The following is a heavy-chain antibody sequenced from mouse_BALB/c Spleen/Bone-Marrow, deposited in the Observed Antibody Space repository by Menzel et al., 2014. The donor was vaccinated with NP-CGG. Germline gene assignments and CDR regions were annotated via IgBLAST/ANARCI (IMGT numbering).Heavy chain of an antibody. CDR1: GFDFSRYW. D-gene: IGHD2-3*01. V-gene: IGHV4-1*02. CDR3: SRLGSYGWFAY. Sequence: EVQGVESGGGLVQPGGSLKLPCAASGFDFSRYWMSWVRQAPGKGLQWIGEINPESNTINYTPSLKDKFIISRDNAKNTLYLQMSKVRSEDTALYCCSRLGSYGWFAYWGQGTLVTVSA. J-gene: IGHJ3*01. CDR2: INPESNTI.